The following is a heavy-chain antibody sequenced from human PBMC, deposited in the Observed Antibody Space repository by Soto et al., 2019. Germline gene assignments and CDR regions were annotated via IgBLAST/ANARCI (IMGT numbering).Heavy chain of an antibody. D-gene: IGHD3-16*01. CDR1: GFTFNKYG. V-gene: IGHV3-30*18. J-gene: IGHJ6*02. CDR2: IGFDGRNK. Sequence: QVQLVESGGGVVQPGRSLRLSCAASGFTFNKYGMYWVRQAAGKGLEWVAVIGFDGRNKYYADSVKGRFTISRDNSKNTLFLQMNSLRGEDTAVYYCAKDGSTTSSGGLMGNRGPEAYYYYAMDVWGQGTTVTVSS. CDR3: AKDGSTTSSGGLMGNRGPEAYYYYAMDV.